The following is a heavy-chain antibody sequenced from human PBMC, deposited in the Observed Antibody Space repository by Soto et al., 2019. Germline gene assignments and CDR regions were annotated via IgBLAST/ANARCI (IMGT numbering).Heavy chain of an antibody. J-gene: IGHJ5*02. CDR1: GVTFGAHP. Sequence: EVQLLESGGGLVQPGGSLTGSCAASGVTFGAHPMSWVRLAPGKGLEWVSTISGYGGSTYYPDSLKGRFIISRDNSKNSLYLHINTLRAEETASYFCAKRRTTVITSFGSWGQGTLVTVSS. CDR2: ISGYGGST. D-gene: IGHD4-17*01. CDR3: AKRRTTVITSFGS. V-gene: IGHV3-23*01.